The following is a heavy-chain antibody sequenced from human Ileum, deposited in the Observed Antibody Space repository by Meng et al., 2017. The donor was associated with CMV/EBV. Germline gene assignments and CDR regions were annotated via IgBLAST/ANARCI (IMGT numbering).Heavy chain of an antibody. J-gene: IGHJ4*02. Sequence: QGGSGLLKTSTTLSVTCGVNGGCISGYHWSWIRQPPGKGLVWIGEINHSGGSNYNPSLKSRVTISLDTSKTQFSLKLNSVTAADTAVYSCATGTSQAWELLHSWGQGILVTVSS. CDR3: ATGTSQAWELLHS. CDR2: INHSGGS. V-gene: IGHV4-34*01. D-gene: IGHD1-26*01. CDR1: GGCISGYH.